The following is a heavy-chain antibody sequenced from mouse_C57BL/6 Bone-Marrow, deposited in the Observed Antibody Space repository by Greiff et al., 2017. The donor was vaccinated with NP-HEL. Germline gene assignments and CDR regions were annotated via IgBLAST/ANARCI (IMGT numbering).Heavy chain of an antibody. J-gene: IGHJ2*01. V-gene: IGHV1-82*01. CDR3: ARSILLRY. CDR1: GYAFSSSW. CDR2: IYPGDGDT. D-gene: IGHD1-1*01. Sequence: QVQLQQSGPELVKPGASVKISCKASGYAFSSSWMNWVKQRPGKGLEWIGRIYPGDGDTNYNGKFKGKATLTADKSSSTAYMQLSSLTSEDSAVYFCARSILLRYWGKGTTLTVSS.